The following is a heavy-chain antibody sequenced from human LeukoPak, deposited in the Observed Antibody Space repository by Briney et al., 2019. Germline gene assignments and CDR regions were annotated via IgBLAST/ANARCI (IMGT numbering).Heavy chain of an antibody. CDR2: IHYSGST. V-gene: IGHV4-59*01. D-gene: IGHD4-11*01. Sequence: KPSETLSLTCTVSGGSISSYYWSWIRQPPGKGLEWIGYIHYSGSTNYNPSLKSRVTISVDTSKNQFSLKLSSVTAADTAVYYCARAIVGTVTTTFDYWGQGTLVTVSS. CDR3: ARAIVGTVTTTFDY. CDR1: GGSISSYY. J-gene: IGHJ4*02.